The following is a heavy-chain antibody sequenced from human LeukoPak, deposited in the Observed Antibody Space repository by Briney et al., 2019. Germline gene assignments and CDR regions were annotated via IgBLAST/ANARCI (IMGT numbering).Heavy chain of an antibody. CDR3: ARDPNGVAGIYYFDY. J-gene: IGHJ4*02. D-gene: IGHD6-19*01. V-gene: IGHV3-30-3*01. CDR2: ISYDGSNK. CDR1: GFTFSDYA. Sequence: GGSLRLSCAASGFTFSDYAMHWVRQAPGKGLEWVAVISYDGSNKYYADSVKGRFTISRDNSKNTLYLQMNSLRAEDTAVYYCARDPNGVAGIYYFDYWGQGTLVTVSS.